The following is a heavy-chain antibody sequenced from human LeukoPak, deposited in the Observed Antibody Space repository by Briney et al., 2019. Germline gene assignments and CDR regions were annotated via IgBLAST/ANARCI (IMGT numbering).Heavy chain of an antibody. CDR2: IKQDGSEK. J-gene: IGHJ4*02. V-gene: IGHV3-7*05. CDR3: PPDLSSSRTNF. CDR1: GFSFSKYW. D-gene: IGHD6-13*01. Sequence: GGSLRLSCAASGFSFSKYWMSWVRQAPGKGLEWVANIKQDGSEKYYVDSAKGRFTISRDNAKNSLYLKMNSLRAKEPAFYYRPPDLSSSRTNFWGQGILVTVSS.